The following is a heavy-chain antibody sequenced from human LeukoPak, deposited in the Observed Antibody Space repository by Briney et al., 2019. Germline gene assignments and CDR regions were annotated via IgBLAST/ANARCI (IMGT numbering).Heavy chain of an antibody. Sequence: GGSLRLSCAASGFTFSSYAMHWVRQAPGKGLEWVAVISYDGSNKYYADSVKGRFTISRDNSKNTLYLQMNSLRAEDTAVYYCAKRYSSSWYQIDYWGQGTLVTVSS. V-gene: IGHV3-30-3*02. J-gene: IGHJ4*02. CDR3: AKRYSSSWYQIDY. CDR1: GFTFSSYA. D-gene: IGHD6-13*01. CDR2: ISYDGSNK.